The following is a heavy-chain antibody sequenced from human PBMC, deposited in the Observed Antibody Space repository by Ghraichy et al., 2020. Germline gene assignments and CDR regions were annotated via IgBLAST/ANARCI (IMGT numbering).Heavy chain of an antibody. Sequence: SETLSLTCTVSGGSISSSSYYWGWIRQPPGKGLEWIGSIYYSGSTYYNPSLKSRVTISVDTSKNQFSLKLSSVTAADTAVYYCARRGGYYSYYGMDVWGQGTTVTVSS. D-gene: IGHD3-16*01. CDR1: GGSISSSSYY. CDR3: ARRGGYYSYYGMDV. V-gene: IGHV4-39*01. CDR2: IYYSGST. J-gene: IGHJ6*02.